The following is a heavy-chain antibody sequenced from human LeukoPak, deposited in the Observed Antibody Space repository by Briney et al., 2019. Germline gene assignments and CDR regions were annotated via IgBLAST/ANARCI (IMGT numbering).Heavy chain of an antibody. D-gene: IGHD3-3*01. V-gene: IGHV4-34*01. Sequence: SETLSLTCAVYGGSFSGYYWSWIRQPPGKGLEWIGEINHSGSTNYNPSLKSRVTISVDTSKNQFSLKLSSVTAADTAVYYRARREYDFWSGYYYYYYGMDVWGQGTTVTVSS. CDR1: GGSFSGYY. CDR3: ARREYDFWSGYYYYYYGMDV. CDR2: INHSGST. J-gene: IGHJ6*02.